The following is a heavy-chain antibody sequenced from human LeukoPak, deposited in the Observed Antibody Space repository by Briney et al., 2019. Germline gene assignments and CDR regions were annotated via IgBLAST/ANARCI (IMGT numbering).Heavy chain of an antibody. CDR2: IWYDGSNE. J-gene: IGHJ4*02. CDR3: ARDGYGHGSLDY. CDR1: GFTFSGYA. V-gene: IGHV3-33*01. D-gene: IGHD5-18*01. Sequence: PGGSLRLSCAASGFTFSGYAMHWVRQAPGKGLEWVAVIWYDGSNENYADSAKGRFSISRDGSKNTLDLQINSLRDEDTAVYYCARDGYGHGSLDYWGQGTLVSVSS.